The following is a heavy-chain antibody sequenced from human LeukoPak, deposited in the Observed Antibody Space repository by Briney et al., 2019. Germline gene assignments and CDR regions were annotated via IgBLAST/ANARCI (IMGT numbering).Heavy chain of an antibody. D-gene: IGHD6-13*01. Sequence: GGSLRLSCAASGFTFSDYAMHWVRQAPGKGLESVSATSTKGGNTYYANSVKGRFTISRDNSKNMLYLQMGSLRADDMAVYYCARAVGNTWSFDYWGQGTLVTVSS. CDR3: ARAVGNTWSFDY. V-gene: IGHV3-64*01. CDR2: TSTKGGNT. CDR1: GFTFSDYA. J-gene: IGHJ4*02.